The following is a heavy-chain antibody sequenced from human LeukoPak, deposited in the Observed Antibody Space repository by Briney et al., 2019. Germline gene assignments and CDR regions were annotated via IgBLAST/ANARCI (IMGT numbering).Heavy chain of an antibody. CDR2: ISGSGDGT. CDR1: GFTFSTYS. CDR3: AKCYSICQFKWFDS. D-gene: IGHD2/OR15-2a*01. V-gene: IGHV3-23*01. J-gene: IGHJ5*01. Sequence: GGSLRLSCAASGFTFSTYSMSWVRQAPGKGLEYVSSISGSGDGTDYADSVKGRFIISRDNSKNTLSLQMNTLRAEDTAIYYCAKCYSICQFKWFDSWGQGTLVTVSS.